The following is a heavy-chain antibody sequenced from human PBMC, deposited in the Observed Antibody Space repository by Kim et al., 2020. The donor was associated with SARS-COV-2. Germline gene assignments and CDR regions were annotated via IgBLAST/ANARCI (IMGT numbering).Heavy chain of an antibody. J-gene: IGHJ5*02. V-gene: IGHV4-39*07. CDR1: GGSISSSSYY. D-gene: IGHD3-22*01. CDR2: IYYSGST. Sequence: SETLSLTCTVSGGSISSSSYYWGWIRQPPGKGLEWIGSIYYSGSTYYNPSLKSRVTISVDTSKNQFSLKLSSVTAADTAVYYCARPYYYDSSGYYPGQGFDPWGQGTLVTVSS. CDR3: ARPYYYDSSGYYPGQGFDP.